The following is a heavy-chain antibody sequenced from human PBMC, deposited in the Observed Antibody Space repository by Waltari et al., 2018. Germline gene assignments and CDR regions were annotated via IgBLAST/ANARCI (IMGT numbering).Heavy chain of an antibody. CDR1: GYTLTELS. Sequence: QVQLVQSGAEVKKPGASVKVSCKVSGYTLTELSMHWVRQAPGKGLEWMGGFDPEDGETIYAQKFQGRVTMTEDKSTDTAYMELSSLRSEDTAVYYCATGSYYYDSSGYGPDYWGQGTLVTVSS. CDR3: ATGSYYYDSSGYGPDY. V-gene: IGHV1-24*01. D-gene: IGHD3-22*01. CDR2: FDPEDGET. J-gene: IGHJ4*02.